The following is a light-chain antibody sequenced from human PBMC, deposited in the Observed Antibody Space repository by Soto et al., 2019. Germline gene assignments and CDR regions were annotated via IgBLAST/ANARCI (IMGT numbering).Light chain of an antibody. V-gene: IGKV3-15*01. J-gene: IGKJ4*01. CDR2: GAS. Sequence: EIVLTQSPATLSVSPGERATLSCRARQSVRSNLAWYQQKPGQAPRLFIFGASTRATNISARFTGSGSGTECTLTISRLQSEDFAVYYCHQYINWPPLTFGGGTKVEIK. CDR1: QSVRSN. CDR3: HQYINWPPLT.